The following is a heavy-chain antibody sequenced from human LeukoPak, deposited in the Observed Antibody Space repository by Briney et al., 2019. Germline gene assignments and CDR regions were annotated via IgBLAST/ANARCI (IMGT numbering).Heavy chain of an antibody. CDR1: GFTFDDYG. Sequence: GGSLRLSCAASGFTFDDYGMSWVRQAPGKGLEWVSGINWNGESVKYADSVKGRLTISRDNAKNSLFLQVNSLRAEDTALYHCARVGYSGTSYYFDYWGQGTLVTVSS. J-gene: IGHJ4*02. CDR3: ARVGYSGTSYYFDY. V-gene: IGHV3-20*01. CDR2: INWNGESV. D-gene: IGHD5-12*01.